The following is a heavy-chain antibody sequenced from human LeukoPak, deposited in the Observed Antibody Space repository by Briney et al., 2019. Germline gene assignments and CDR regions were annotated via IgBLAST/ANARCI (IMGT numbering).Heavy chain of an antibody. V-gene: IGHV4-30-2*01. Sequence: SQTLSLPCTVSGGSISSGGYYWSWIRQPPGKGLEWIGYIYHSGSTYYNPSLKSRVTISVDRSKNQFSLKLSSVAAADTAVYYCARIRDSSGSRVDYWGQGTLVTVSS. CDR1: GGSISSGGYY. J-gene: IGHJ4*02. CDR3: ARIRDSSGSRVDY. D-gene: IGHD3-22*01. CDR2: IYHSGST.